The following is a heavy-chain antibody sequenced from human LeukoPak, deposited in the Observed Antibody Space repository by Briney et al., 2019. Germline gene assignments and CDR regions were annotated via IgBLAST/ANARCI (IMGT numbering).Heavy chain of an antibody. D-gene: IGHD3-3*01. J-gene: IGHJ6*02. V-gene: IGHV3-23*01. CDR3: ARRGSEWNSYFYPMDV. CDR1: GFTFRIYA. Sequence: GGSLRLSCAASGFTFRIYAMSWVRQAPGKGLEWVSGISGSDASTFYADSVMGRFTTSRDNSMNTLYLQMNNVRAEDAAIYFCARRGSEWNSYFYPMDVWGQGTTVTVSS. CDR2: ISGSDAST.